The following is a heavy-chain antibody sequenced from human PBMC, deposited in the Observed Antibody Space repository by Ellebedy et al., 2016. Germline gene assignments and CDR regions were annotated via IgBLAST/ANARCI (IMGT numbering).Heavy chain of an antibody. V-gene: IGHV4-39*07. Sequence: GSLRLSCTVSGGSISSSSYYWGWIRQPPGKGLEWIGSIYYSGSTYYNPSLKSRVTISVDTSKNQFSLKLSSVTAADTAVYYCARAPEGGDYDPWGQGTLVTVSS. J-gene: IGHJ5*02. D-gene: IGHD4-17*01. CDR2: IYYSGST. CDR1: GGSISSSSYY. CDR3: ARAPEGGDYDP.